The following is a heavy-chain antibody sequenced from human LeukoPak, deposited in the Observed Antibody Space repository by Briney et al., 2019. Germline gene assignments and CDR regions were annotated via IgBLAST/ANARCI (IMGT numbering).Heavy chain of an antibody. CDR2: IYYSGST. D-gene: IGHD1-26*01. CDR1: GGSISSSNDY. J-gene: IGHJ4*02. CDR3: ALNRPARYEWELSAFDY. V-gene: IGHV4-39*01. Sequence: SETLSLTCTVSGGSISSSNDYWGWIRQPPGKGLEGIGSIYYSGSTYYNPSLKSRVTISVDTSTNQFSLKLSSVTAADTAVYYCALNRPARYEWELSAFDYWRQGTLVTVSS.